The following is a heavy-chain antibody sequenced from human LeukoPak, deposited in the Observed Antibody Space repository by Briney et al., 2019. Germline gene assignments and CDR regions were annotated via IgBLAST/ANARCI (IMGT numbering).Heavy chain of an antibody. V-gene: IGHV3-7*01. CDR1: GFSFRDYW. J-gene: IGHJ4*02. CDR2: IEPDGSGK. CDR3: VTSWVRQERDF. D-gene: IGHD3-10*01. Sequence: TGGSLRLSCAASGFSFRDYWMSWVRQAPGKGLEWVADIEPDGSGKTYVDSVKGRFTIPRDNAQRSLYLQMDTLTAEDTAVYYCVTSWVRQERDFWGQGTLVTVSS.